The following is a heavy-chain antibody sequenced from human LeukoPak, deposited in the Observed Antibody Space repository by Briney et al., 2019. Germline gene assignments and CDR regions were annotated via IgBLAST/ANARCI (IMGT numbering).Heavy chain of an antibody. D-gene: IGHD3-3*01. J-gene: IGHJ4*02. Sequence: GGPLRLSCAASGFTFSDYYMSWIRQAPGKGLEWVSYISSSSSYTNYADSVKGRFTISRDNAKNSLYLQMNSLRAEDTAVYYCARDFPFGDYLDYWGQGTLVTVSS. V-gene: IGHV3-11*06. CDR1: GFTFSDYY. CDR2: ISSSSSYT. CDR3: ARDFPFGDYLDY.